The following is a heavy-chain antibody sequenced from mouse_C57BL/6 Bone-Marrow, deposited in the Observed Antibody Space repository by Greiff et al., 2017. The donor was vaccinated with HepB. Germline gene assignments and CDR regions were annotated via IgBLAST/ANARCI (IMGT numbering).Heavy chain of an antibody. D-gene: IGHD2-2*01. CDR2: IDPSDSET. J-gene: IGHJ4*01. CDR3: ALLLWLRRGTSYYAMDY. V-gene: IGHV1-52*01. CDR1: GYTFTSYW. Sequence: QVQLQQPGAELVRPGSSVKLSCKASGYTFTSYWMHWVKQRPIQGLEWIGNIDPSDSETHYNQKFKDKATLTVDKSSSTAYMQLSSLTPEDSAVYYCALLLWLRRGTSYYAMDYWGQGTSVTVSS.